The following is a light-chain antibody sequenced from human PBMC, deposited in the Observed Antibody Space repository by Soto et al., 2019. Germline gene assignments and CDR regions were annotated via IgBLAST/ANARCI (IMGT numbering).Light chain of an antibody. J-gene: IGKJ5*01. V-gene: IGKV3D-20*02. CDR3: QQRSNWIT. Sequence: SQSPCTLYLYPGERTTLSCRAIQSVSSDFLAWYHQKSGQAPSLLIYDVSRRATGIPERFSGSGSGTDFTLTISSLEPEDFAVYYCQQRSNWITFGQGTRLEI. CDR1: QSVSSDF. CDR2: DVS.